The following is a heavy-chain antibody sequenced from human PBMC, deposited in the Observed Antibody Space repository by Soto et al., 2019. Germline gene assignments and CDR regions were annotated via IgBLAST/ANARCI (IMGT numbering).Heavy chain of an antibody. V-gene: IGHV3-23*01. CDR2: INGGST. J-gene: IGHJ4*02. CDR3: AKDRSSTSCYALDY. D-gene: IGHD2-2*01. CDR1: GFTFRSSP. Sequence: SLRLSFAVSGFTFRSSPMSWVRRAPGKGLEWVSGINGGSTYYADSVKGRFTISRDSSKNTLYLQMNSLRAEDTAVYYCAKDRSSTSCYALDYWGQGTLVTVSS.